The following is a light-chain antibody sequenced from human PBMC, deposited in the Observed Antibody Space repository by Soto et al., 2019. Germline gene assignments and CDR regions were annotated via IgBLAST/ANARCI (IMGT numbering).Light chain of an antibody. CDR1: SSNIGAGYA. V-gene: IGLV1-40*01. CDR3: QSYDSSIWV. CDR2: GNS. Sequence: QSVLTQPPSVSGAPGQRVTISCTGSSSNIGAGYAVHWYQQLPGTAPKLLIYGNSNRPTGVPDRFSGSKSGTSASLAITGLQADDEADYYCQSYDSSIWVFGGGTKLTVL. J-gene: IGLJ3*02.